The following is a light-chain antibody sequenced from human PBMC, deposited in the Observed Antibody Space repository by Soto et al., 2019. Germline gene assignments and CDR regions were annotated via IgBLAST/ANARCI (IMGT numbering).Light chain of an antibody. CDR3: CSYAGINDYV. CDR1: SSDVGGYKY. V-gene: IGLV2-8*01. Sequence: QSALTQPPSASGSPGQSVTISCTGSSSDVGGYKYVSWYQQYPGKAPKLMIYEVSKRPSGVPDRFSGSKSGNTASLTVSGHQAEDEADYYCCSYAGINDYVFGTGTKLTVL. J-gene: IGLJ1*01. CDR2: EVS.